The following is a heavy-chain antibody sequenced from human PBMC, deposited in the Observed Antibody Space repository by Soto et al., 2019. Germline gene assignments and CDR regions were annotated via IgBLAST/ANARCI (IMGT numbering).Heavy chain of an antibody. CDR1: GGSISSYS. D-gene: IGHD1-7*01. Sequence: SETLSLTCTVSGGSISSYSWSWIRQPPGKGLEWIGYIYYSGSTNYNPSLKSRVTISVDTSKNQFSLKLSSVTAADTAVYYCARSPWNYLVSHYYYGMDVWGQGTTVTVSS. V-gene: IGHV4-59*01. CDR2: IYYSGST. J-gene: IGHJ6*02. CDR3: ARSPWNYLVSHYYYGMDV.